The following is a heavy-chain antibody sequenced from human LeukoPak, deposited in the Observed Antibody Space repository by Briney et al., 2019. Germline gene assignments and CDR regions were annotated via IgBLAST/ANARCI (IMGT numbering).Heavy chain of an antibody. D-gene: IGHD2-15*01. CDR3: ARRGGGYYGMDV. J-gene: IGHJ6*02. Sequence: SETLSLTCTVSGGSISSSSYYWGWIRQPPGKGLEWIGGIYYSGSTYYNPSLKSRVTISVDTSKNQLSLKLSSVTAADTAVYYCARRGGGYYGMDVWGQGTTVTVSS. V-gene: IGHV4-39*01. CDR1: GGSISSSSYY. CDR2: IYYSGST.